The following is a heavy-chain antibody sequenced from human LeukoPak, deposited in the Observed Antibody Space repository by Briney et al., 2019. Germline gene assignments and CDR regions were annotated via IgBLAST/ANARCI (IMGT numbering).Heavy chain of an antibody. Sequence: PSETLSLTCTVSGGSISSGAYYWSWIRQHPEKGLEWIEFIYSSGSTYYNPSLKSRVAISLDTSKNQFSLNLSSVTAADTAVYYCARVSGFSRENFDYWGQGTLVTVSS. CDR1: GGSISSGAYY. D-gene: IGHD5-12*01. CDR2: IYSSGST. CDR3: ARVSGFSRENFDY. V-gene: IGHV4-31*03. J-gene: IGHJ4*02.